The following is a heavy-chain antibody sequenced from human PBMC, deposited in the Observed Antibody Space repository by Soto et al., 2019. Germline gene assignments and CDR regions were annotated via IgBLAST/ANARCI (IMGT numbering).Heavy chain of an antibody. CDR1: GFTFSSYW. J-gene: IGHJ3*02. D-gene: IGHD2-2*01. CDR3: AREVQGVVVPAAIWAFDI. CDR2: IKQDGSEK. Sequence: GGSLRLSCAASGFTFSSYWMSWVRQAPGKGLEWVANIKQDGSEKYYVDSVKGRFTISRDNAKNSLYLQMNSLRAEDTAVYYCAREVQGVVVPAAIWAFDIWGQGTMVTVSS. V-gene: IGHV3-7*01.